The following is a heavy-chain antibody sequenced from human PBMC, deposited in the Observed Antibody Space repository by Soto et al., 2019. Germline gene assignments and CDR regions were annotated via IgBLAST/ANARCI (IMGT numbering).Heavy chain of an antibody. CDR3: ASGEIATVTTNFDY. J-gene: IGHJ4*02. CDR1: GGSFSGYY. V-gene: IGHV4-34*01. D-gene: IGHD4-17*01. CDR2: INHSGST. Sequence: SETLSLTCAVYGGSFSGYYWSWIRQPPGKGLEWIGEINHSGSTNYNPSLKSRVTISVDTSKNQFSLKLSSVTAADTAVYYCASGEIATVTTNFDYWGQGTLVTVSS.